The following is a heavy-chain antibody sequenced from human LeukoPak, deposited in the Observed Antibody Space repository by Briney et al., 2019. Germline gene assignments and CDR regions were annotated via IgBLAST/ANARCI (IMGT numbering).Heavy chain of an antibody. CDR2: IWYDGSNK. CDR3: AKGFPYCTNGVCPYYFDY. J-gene: IGHJ4*02. D-gene: IGHD2-8*01. Sequence: GGSLRLSCAASGFTFSSYGMHWVRQAPGKGLEWVAVIWYDGSNKYYADSVKGRFTISRDNSKNTLYLQMNSLRAEDTAVCYCAKGFPYCTNGVCPYYFDYWGQGTLVTVSS. CDR1: GFTFSSYG. V-gene: IGHV3-33*06.